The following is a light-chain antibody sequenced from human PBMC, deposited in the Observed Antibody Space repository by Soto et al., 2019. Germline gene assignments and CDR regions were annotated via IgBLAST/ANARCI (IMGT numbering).Light chain of an antibody. J-gene: IGKJ1*01. CDR1: QSVSSY. V-gene: IGKV3-15*01. CDR3: QQYNNRPPWT. Sequence: EIVMTQSPATLSVSPGERATLSCRASQSVSSYLAWYQQKPGQPPRLLIYGASTRATGIPARFSVSGSGTEFTLTISSLQSEDFAVYYCQQYNNRPPWTFGQGTKVEFK. CDR2: GAS.